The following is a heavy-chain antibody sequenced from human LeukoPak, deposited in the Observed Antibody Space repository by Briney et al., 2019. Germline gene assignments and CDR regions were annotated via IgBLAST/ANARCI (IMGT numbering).Heavy chain of an antibody. J-gene: IGHJ4*02. Sequence: GGSLRLSCAASGFTFSDYYMSWVRQAPGKGLEWVSGITGSGGSTYYADSVKGRFTISRDNSKNTLYLQMNSLRAEDTAIYYCARDERLLSFLKWGQGTLVTVSS. D-gene: IGHD3-3*01. CDR2: ITGSGGST. CDR1: GFTFSDYY. V-gene: IGHV3-23*01. CDR3: ARDERLLSFLK.